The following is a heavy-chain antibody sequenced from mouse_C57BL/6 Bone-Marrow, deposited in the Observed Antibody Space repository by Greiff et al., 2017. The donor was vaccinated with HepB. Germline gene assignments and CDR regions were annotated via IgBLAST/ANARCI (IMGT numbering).Heavy chain of an antibody. CDR3: AGPVVARAMDY. J-gene: IGHJ4*01. D-gene: IGHD1-1*01. CDR1: GFTFSDYG. Sequence: EVHLVESGGGLVKPGGSLKLSCAASGFTFSDYGMHWVRQAPEKGLEWVAYISSGSSTIYYADTVKGRFTISRDNAKNTLFLQMTSLRSEDTAMSYCAGPVVARAMDYWGQGTSVTVSS. V-gene: IGHV5-17*01. CDR2: ISSGSSTI.